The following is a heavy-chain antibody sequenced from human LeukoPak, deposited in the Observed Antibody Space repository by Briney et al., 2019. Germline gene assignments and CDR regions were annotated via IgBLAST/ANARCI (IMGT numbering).Heavy chain of an antibody. D-gene: IGHD3-10*01. J-gene: IGHJ4*02. V-gene: IGHV3-23*01. CDR2: ISGSGGST. Sequence: PGGSLRLSCAASGFTFSSYAMSWVRQAPGKGLEWVSAISGSGGSTYYADSVKGRFTISRDNSKNTLYVQMNSLRAEDTAVYYCAKAIGYYGSGSFAIDSWGQGTLVTVYS. CDR3: AKAIGYYGSGSFAIDS. CDR1: GFTFSSYA.